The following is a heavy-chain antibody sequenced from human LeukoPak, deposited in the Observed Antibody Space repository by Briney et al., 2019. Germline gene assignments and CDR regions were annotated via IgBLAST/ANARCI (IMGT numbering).Heavy chain of an antibody. J-gene: IGHJ4*02. CDR2: FSYTGST. V-gene: IGHV4-30-4*01. CDR3: ARALNGYFYAFDS. Sequence: SQTLSLTCTVSGGSISSGEYYWSWIRQRPGKGLEWIGYFSYTGSTYYNPSVKSRVSISVDTSKNQFSLKLTSLTAADTAVYYCARALNGYFYAFDSWGQGTLVTVSS. D-gene: IGHD2/OR15-2a*01. CDR1: GGSISSGEYY.